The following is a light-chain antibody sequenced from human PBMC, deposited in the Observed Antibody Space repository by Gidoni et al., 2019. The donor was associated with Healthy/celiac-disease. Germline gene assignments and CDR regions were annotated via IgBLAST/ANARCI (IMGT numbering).Light chain of an antibody. Sequence: QSPLTQPRSVSGSPGQSVTISCTGTSSDVGGYNYVSWYQQHPGKAPNLMIYDVSKRPSGVPDRFSGSKSGNTASLTISGLQAEDEADYYCCSYAGSYTRVFGGGTKLTVL. CDR1: SSDVGGYNY. CDR2: DVS. J-gene: IGLJ3*02. CDR3: CSYAGSYTRV. V-gene: IGLV2-11*01.